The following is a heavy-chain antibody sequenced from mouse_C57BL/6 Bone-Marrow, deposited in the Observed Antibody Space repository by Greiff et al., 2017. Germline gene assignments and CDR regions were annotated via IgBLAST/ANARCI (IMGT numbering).Heavy chain of an antibody. Sequence: EVQRVESGGDLVKPGGSLKLSCAASGFTFSSYGMSWVRQTPDKRLEWVATISSGGSYTYYPASVKGRFTISRDNAKNTLYLQMSSLKSEDTAMYYCARRPGSRFDYWGQGTTLTVSS. J-gene: IGHJ2*01. CDR1: GFTFSSYG. CDR3: ARRPGSRFDY. V-gene: IGHV5-6*01. CDR2: ISSGGSYT. D-gene: IGHD1-1*01.